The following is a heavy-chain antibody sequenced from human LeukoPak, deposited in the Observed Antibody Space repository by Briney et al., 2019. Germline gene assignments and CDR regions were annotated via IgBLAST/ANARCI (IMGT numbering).Heavy chain of an antibody. CDR1: GASIRNFY. J-gene: IGHJ5*02. Sequence: SETLSLTCTVSGASIRNFYWSWIRQSPGKGLEWIGYIYYSGSTNYNPSLESRVAMSVDTSKNQFSLRLSSVTAADTAIYYCARRYSSSWYVGFFDPWGQGTLVTVSS. CDR3: ARRYSSSWYVGFFDP. V-gene: IGHV4-59*08. D-gene: IGHD6-13*01. CDR2: IYYSGST.